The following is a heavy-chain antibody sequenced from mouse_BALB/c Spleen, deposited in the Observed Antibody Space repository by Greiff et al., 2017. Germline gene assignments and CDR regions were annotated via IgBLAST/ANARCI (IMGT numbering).Heavy chain of an antibody. CDR1: GFDFSRYW. J-gene: IGHJ3*01. D-gene: IGHD1-1*01. CDR3: ERDYGSSYGLFAY. V-gene: IGHV4-1*02. CDR2: INPDSSTI. Sequence: EVQGVESGGGLVQPGGSLKLSCAASGFDFSRYWMSWVRQAPGKGLEWIGEINPDSSTINYTPSLKDKFIISRDNAKNTLYLQMSKVRSEDTALYYCERDYGSSYGLFAYWGQGTLVTVSA.